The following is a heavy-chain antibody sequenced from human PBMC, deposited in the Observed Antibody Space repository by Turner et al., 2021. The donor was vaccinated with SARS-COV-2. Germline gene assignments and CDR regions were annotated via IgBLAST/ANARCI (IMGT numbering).Heavy chain of an antibody. J-gene: IGHJ4*02. CDR2: ISSSSSYI. Sequence: EVQLVESVGGLVKPGGSLRLSCAASGFTFSSYSMNWVRQAPGKGLEWVSFISSSSSYIYYADSVKGRFTISRDNAKNSLYLQMNSLRAEDTAVYYCARELAGRFGGATEIDYWGQGTLVTVSS. D-gene: IGHD1-26*01. V-gene: IGHV3-21*01. CDR3: ARELAGRFGGATEIDY. CDR1: GFTFSSYS.